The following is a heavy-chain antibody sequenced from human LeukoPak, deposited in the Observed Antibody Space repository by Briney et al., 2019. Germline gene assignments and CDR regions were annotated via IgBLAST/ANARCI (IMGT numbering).Heavy chain of an antibody. CDR3: ARQWGDCSSTSCYSAY. J-gene: IGHJ4*02. D-gene: IGHD2-2*01. V-gene: IGHV5-51*01. CDR2: IYPGDSDT. Sequence: GESLKISCQGSGYSFASYWIAWVCQMPGKGLEWMGIIYPGDSDTRYSPSFQGQVTISADKSISTAYLQWSSLKASDTAIYYCARQWGDCSSTSCYSAYWGQGTLVTVSS. CDR1: GYSFASYW.